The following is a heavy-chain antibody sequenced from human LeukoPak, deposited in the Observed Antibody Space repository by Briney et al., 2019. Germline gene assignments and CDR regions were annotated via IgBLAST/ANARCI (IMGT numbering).Heavy chain of an antibody. V-gene: IGHV3-21*01. J-gene: IGHJ4*02. Sequence: GGSLRFSCAASGFTFSSYSMNWVRQAPGKGLEWVSSISSSSSYIYYADSVKGRFTISRDNAKNSLYLQMNSLRAEDTAVYYCARDLDYGDYAYIDYWGQGTLVTVSS. D-gene: IGHD4-17*01. CDR3: ARDLDYGDYAYIDY. CDR2: ISSSSSYI. CDR1: GFTFSSYS.